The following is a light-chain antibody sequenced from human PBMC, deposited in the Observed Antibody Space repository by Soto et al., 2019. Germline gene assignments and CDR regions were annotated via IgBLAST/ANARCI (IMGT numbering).Light chain of an antibody. J-gene: IGKJ4*01. CDR3: QQDNNWPLT. CDR1: QSVSSN. CDR2: GAS. V-gene: IGKV3-15*01. Sequence: EIVMTQSPATLSVSPGERATLSCRASQSVSSNLAWYQQKAGQAPRLLIYGASTRATGIPARFSGSRSGTEFTLTISSLQSEDFAVYYCQQDNNWPLTFGGGTKVEIK.